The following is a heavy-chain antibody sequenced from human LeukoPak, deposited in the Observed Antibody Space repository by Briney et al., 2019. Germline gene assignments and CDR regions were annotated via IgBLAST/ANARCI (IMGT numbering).Heavy chain of an antibody. V-gene: IGHV1-18*01. CDR3: ARDKSGWYSSWFLIP. Sequence: ASVKVSCKASGYTFTSYGISWVRQAPGQGLEWMGWISAYNGNTNYAQKLQGRVTITTDTSTSTAYMELRSLRSDDTAVYYCARDKSGWYSSWFLIPWGQGTLVTVSS. D-gene: IGHD6-19*01. J-gene: IGHJ5*02. CDR1: GYTFTSYG. CDR2: ISAYNGNT.